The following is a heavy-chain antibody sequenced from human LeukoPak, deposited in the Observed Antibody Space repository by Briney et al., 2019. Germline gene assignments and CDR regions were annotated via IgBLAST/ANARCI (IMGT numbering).Heavy chain of an antibody. J-gene: IGHJ4*02. D-gene: IGHD3-10*01. CDR3: ARGRRGLYYYGSGSSDFDY. Sequence: PSETLSLTCAVYGGSFSGYYWSWIRQPPGKGLEWIGEINHSGSTNYNPSLKSRVTISVDTSKNQFSLKLSSVTAADTAVYYCARGRRGLYYYGSGSSDFDYWGQGTLVTVSS. V-gene: IGHV4-34*01. CDR1: GGSFSGYY. CDR2: INHSGST.